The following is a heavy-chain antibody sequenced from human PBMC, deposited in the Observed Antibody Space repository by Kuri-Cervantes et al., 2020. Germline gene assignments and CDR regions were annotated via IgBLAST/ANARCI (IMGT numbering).Heavy chain of an antibody. D-gene: IGHD3-10*01. CDR3: TSKGSSGSYYNVGY. V-gene: IGHV3-7*03. CDR2: IKQDGSEK. CDR1: GFTFSSYW. Sequence: GGSLRLSCAASGFTFSSYWMSWVRQAPGKGLEWVANIKQDGSEKYYVDSVKGRFTISRDNAKNSLYLQMNSLRAEDTAVYYCTSKGSSGSYYNVGYWGQGTLVTVSS. J-gene: IGHJ4*02.